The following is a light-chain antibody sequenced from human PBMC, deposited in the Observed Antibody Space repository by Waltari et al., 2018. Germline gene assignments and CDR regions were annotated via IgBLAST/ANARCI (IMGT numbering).Light chain of an antibody. J-gene: IGLJ2*01. CDR3: QAWDSNTEVV. Sequence: WYQKKPGQSPVLVIYQDTKLSSGIPERISGSNSGNTATLTISGTQAMDEADYYCQAWDSNTEVVFGGGTKLTVL. CDR2: QDT. V-gene: IGLV3-1*01.